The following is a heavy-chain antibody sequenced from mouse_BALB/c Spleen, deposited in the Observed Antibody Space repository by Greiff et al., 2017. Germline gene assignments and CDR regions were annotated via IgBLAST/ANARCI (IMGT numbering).Heavy chain of an antibody. J-gene: IGHJ3*01. CDR1: GFALTSYV. CDR3: AREDHPWFAY. Sequence: VQRVESGPGLVAPSQSLSITCTVSGFALTSYVVHWVRQPPGKGLEWLGVIWAGGSANNNSALMSRLSISKDNSKSQVFLKMNSLQTDDTAMYYCAREDHPWFAYWGQGTLVTVSA. CDR2: IWAGGSA. V-gene: IGHV2-9*02.